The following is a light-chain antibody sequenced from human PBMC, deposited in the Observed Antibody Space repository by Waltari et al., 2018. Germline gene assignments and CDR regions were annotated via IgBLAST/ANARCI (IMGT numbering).Light chain of an antibody. CDR1: QGISSY. CDR3: QHLNSYPVT. V-gene: IGKV1-9*01. CDR2: TAS. Sequence: DIQLTQSPSFLSASVGDSVTLHCPASQGISSYLAWYQQKPGKAPKLLIYTASTLQSGVPSRFSGSGSGTEFTLTISSLQPEDFATYYCQHLNSYPVTFGQGTKLEIK. J-gene: IGKJ2*01.